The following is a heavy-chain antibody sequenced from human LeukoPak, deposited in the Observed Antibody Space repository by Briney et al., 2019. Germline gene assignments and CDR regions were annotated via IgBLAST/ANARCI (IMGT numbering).Heavy chain of an antibody. V-gene: IGHV3-74*01. CDR1: GFTFSNYW. CDR2: LLIDGRSA. CDR3: VRGYCAVTSCYFSSSYNWFDP. J-gene: IGHJ5*02. D-gene: IGHD2-2*01. Sequence: GGSLRLSCAASGFTFSNYWMHWDAQTPGKGLVWVSRLLIDGRSANYADSVKGRFTISRDNAKNTLYLQMNSLRAEDTAVYYCVRGYCAVTSCYFSSSYNWFDPWGQGTLVTVSS.